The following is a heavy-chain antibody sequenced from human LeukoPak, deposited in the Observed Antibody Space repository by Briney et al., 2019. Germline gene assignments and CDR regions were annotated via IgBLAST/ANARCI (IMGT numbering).Heavy chain of an antibody. J-gene: IGHJ4*02. CDR1: GFTVSSNY. CDR3: ARDQGENYDSSGYYPY. Sequence: PGGSLRLSCAASGFTVSSNYMSWIRQAPGKGLEWVSYISGSSSSPNYADSVKGRFTISRDNAKNSLYLQMNSLRAEDTAVYYCARDQGENYDSSGYYPYWGQGTLVTVSS. CDR2: ISGSSSSP. D-gene: IGHD3-22*01. V-gene: IGHV3-11*06.